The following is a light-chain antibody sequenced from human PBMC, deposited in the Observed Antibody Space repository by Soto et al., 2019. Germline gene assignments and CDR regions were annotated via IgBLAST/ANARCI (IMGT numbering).Light chain of an antibody. J-gene: IGLJ1*01. V-gene: IGLV2-11*01. CDR1: SSDVGGYNY. Sequence: QSVLTQPRSVSGSPGQSVTISCTGTSSDVGGYNYVSWYQQHPGKAPKLMIYDVSKRPSGVPDRFSGSKSGNTASLTISGLQAEDEADYYCCSYAGILVFGTGTKVTVL. CDR3: CSYAGILV. CDR2: DVS.